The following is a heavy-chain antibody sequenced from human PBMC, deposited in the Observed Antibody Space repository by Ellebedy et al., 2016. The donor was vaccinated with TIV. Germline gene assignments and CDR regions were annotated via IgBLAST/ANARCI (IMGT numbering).Heavy chain of an antibody. D-gene: IGHD5-18*01. CDR2: ISGTGAI. Sequence: PGGSLRLSCAVSGFTFTKYSMNWVRQAPGKGLEWISFISGTGAIFQADSVKGRFTISRDNARNSLYLQMNSLRDEDTAVYYCARDSAIQYDHWGQGTLVIVSS. J-gene: IGHJ4*02. V-gene: IGHV3-48*02. CDR1: GFTFTKYS. CDR3: ARDSAIQYDH.